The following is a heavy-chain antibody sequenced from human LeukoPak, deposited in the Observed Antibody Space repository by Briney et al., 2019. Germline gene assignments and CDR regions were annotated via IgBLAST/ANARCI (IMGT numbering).Heavy chain of an antibody. V-gene: IGHV3-48*03. J-gene: IGHJ3*02. CDR3: ARRAAAGHLDGFDI. CDR2: ISGSGNTR. CDR1: GFTFSSYP. D-gene: IGHD6-13*01. Sequence: SGGSLRLSCAASGFTFSSYPMNWVRQAPGRGLEWVSYISGSGNTRSYADSVKGRFTISRDNAKSSLSLQMNSLRAEDTAVYYCARRAAAGHLDGFDIWGQGTLITVSS.